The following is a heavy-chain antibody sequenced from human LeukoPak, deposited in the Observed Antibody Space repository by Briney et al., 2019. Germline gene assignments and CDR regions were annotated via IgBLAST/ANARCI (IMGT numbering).Heavy chain of an antibody. D-gene: IGHD4-17*01. J-gene: IGHJ4*02. CDR1: GYTFTGYY. Sequence: GASVKVSCKASGYTFTGYYMHWVRQAPGQGLEWMGWINPNSGGTNYAQKFQGRVTMPRDTSISTAYMELSRLRSDDTAVYYCARERTVTQRPLDYWGQGTLVTVSS. V-gene: IGHV1-2*02. CDR3: ARERTVTQRPLDY. CDR2: INPNSGGT.